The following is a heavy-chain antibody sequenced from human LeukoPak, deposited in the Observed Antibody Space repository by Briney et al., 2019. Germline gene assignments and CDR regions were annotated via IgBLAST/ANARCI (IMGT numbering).Heavy chain of an antibody. V-gene: IGHV6-1*01. Sequence: SQTLSLTCAISGDSVSSNSAAWTWIRQSPSRGLEWLGRTYYRSNCYNDYVVSVSSRITVTPDTSKNHFSLQLNSVTPEATAVYYCSRGTHGFDSWGQGTLVTVSS. CDR3: SRGTHGFDS. CDR2: TYYRSNCYN. CDR1: GDSVSSNSAA. J-gene: IGHJ5*01.